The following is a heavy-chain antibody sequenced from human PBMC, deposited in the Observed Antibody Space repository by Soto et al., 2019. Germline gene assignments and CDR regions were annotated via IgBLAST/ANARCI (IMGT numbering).Heavy chain of an antibody. CDR2: IWYDGSNK. Sequence: QVQLVESGGGVVQPGRSLRLSCAASGFTFSSYGMHWVRQAPGKGLEWVAVIWYDGSNKYYADSVKGRFTISRDNSKNTLYLQKNSLRAEDTAVYYCARDPHDYGDYAFDYWGQGTLVTVSS. V-gene: IGHV3-33*01. J-gene: IGHJ4*02. CDR3: ARDPHDYGDYAFDY. D-gene: IGHD4-17*01. CDR1: GFTFSSYG.